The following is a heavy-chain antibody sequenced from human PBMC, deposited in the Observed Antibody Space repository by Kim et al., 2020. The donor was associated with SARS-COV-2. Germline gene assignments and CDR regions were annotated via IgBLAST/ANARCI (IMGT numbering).Heavy chain of an antibody. J-gene: IGHJ4*02. Sequence: ASVKVSCKASGYTFTGYSMHWVRQAPGQGLEWMGWLNPNSGVTNYAQKFQGRVTITRDTSTSTAYMELSRLRSDDTAVYYCARGLLYSDYDSRLFDYRGQ. CDR2: LNPNSGVT. V-gene: IGHV1-2*02. D-gene: IGHD5-12*01. CDR1: GYTFTGYS. CDR3: ARGLLYSDYDSRLFDY.